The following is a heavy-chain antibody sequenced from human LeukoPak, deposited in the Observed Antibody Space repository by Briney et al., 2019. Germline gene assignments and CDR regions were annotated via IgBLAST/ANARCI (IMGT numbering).Heavy chain of an antibody. CDR1: GYTFTSYY. CDR3: ARGGGPRIYDSSGYFVY. Sequence: GASVKVSCKASGYTFTSYYMHWVRQAPGQGLEWMGIINPSGGSTSYAQKFQGRVTMTRDTSTSTVYMELSSLRSEDTAVYYCARGGGPRIYDSSGYFVYWGQGTLVTVSS. V-gene: IGHV1-46*01. CDR2: INPSGGST. J-gene: IGHJ4*02. D-gene: IGHD3-22*01.